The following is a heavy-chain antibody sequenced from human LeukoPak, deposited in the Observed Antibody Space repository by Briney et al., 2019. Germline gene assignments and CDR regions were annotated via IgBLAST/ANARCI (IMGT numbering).Heavy chain of an antibody. CDR3: ARGNYDILTGYDY. CDR1: GGSISSYY. V-gene: IGHV4-59*01. CDR2: IYYSGST. J-gene: IGHJ4*02. Sequence: PSETLSLTCTVSGGSISSYYWSWIRQPPGKGLEWIGYIYYSGSTNYNPSLKSRVTISVDTSKNQFSLKLSSVTAADTAVYYCARGNYDILTGYDYWGQGTPVTVSS. D-gene: IGHD3-9*01.